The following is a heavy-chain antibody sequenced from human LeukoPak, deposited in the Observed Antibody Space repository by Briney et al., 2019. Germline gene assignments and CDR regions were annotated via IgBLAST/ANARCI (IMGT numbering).Heavy chain of an antibody. CDR3: GRYGLSGNGYTSYFYYGMDF. D-gene: IGHD5-24*01. CDR1: GYSFSKYW. J-gene: IGHJ6*02. Sequence: GESLKISCTASGYSFSKYWIGWVRPTPGKGLEWMGFIYSDESLIRFSPSFEGQVTISADNSINTAYLQWNSLKASDTAMYYCGRYGLSGNGYTSYFYYGMDFWGQGTVVTVSS. CDR2: IYSDESLI. V-gene: IGHV5-51*01.